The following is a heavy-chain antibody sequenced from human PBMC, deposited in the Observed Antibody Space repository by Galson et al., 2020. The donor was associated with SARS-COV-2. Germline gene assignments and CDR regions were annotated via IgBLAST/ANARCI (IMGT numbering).Heavy chain of an antibody. J-gene: IGHJ3*02. Sequence: SETLSLTCTVSGGSISNYYWSCIRQPAGKGLEWIGRIYASGSTNYNPSLKSRVTMLVDTSKNQFSLKLTSVTAADTAVYFCARDSTGDRSFDIWGQGTMVTVSS. V-gene: IGHV4-4*07. CDR3: ARDSTGDRSFDI. CDR1: GGSISNYY. CDR2: IYASGST. D-gene: IGHD7-27*01.